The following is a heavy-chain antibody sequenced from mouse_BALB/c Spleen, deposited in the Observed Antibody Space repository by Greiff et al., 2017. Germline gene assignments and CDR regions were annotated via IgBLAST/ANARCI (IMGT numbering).Heavy chain of an antibody. CDR2: INPSTGYT. V-gene: IGHV1-7*01. Sequence: QVQLQQSGAELAKPGASVKMSCKASGYTFTSYWMHWVKQRPGQGLEWIGYINPSTGYTEYNQKFKDKATLTADKSSSTAYMQLSSLTSEDSAVYYCARLGAWYFDVWGAGTTVTVSS. J-gene: IGHJ1*01. D-gene: IGHD3-1*01. CDR1: GYTFTSYW. CDR3: ARLGAWYFDV.